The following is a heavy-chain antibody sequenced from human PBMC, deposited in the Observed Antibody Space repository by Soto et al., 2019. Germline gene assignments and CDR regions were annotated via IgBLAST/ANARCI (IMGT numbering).Heavy chain of an antibody. CDR3: AKPLGGYGS. V-gene: IGHV4-34*01. D-gene: IGHD2-21*02. CDR1: GGSFSGYY. J-gene: IGHJ5*02. Sequence: SETLSLTCAVYGGSFSGYYWSWIRQPPGKGLEWIGEINHSGSTNYNPSLKSRVTISVDTSKNQFSLKLSSVTAEDTAVYYCAKPLGGYGSWGQGTLVTVSS. CDR2: INHSGST.